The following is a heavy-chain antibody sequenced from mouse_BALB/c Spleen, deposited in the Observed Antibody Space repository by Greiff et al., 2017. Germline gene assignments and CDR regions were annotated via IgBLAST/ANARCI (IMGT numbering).Heavy chain of an antibody. D-gene: IGHD2-4*01. CDR2: ISDGGSYT. CDR3: ARATMIIDY. V-gene: IGHV5-4*02. CDR1: GFTFSDYY. J-gene: IGHJ2*01. Sequence: EVQVVESGGGLVKPGGSLKLSCAASGFTFSDYYMYWVRQTPEKRLEWVATISDGGSYTYYPDSVKGRFTISRDNAKNNLYLQMSSLKSEDTAMYYCARATMIIDYWGQGTTLTVSS.